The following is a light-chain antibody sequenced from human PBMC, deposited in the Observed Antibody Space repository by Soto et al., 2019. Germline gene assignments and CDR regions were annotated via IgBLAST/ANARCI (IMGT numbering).Light chain of an antibody. J-gene: IGKJ1*01. CDR3: QQSYSTSWT. Sequence: AIQITQSPSSLSSSVGGRGTITFPASQGIRDDLGWFQQKPGKAPKLLIYGASSLQSGVPLGFSGSGSGTDFTLTISSLHPEDFATYYCQQSYSTSWTFGQGTTVDIK. CDR2: GAS. CDR1: QGIRDD. V-gene: IGKV1-6*01.